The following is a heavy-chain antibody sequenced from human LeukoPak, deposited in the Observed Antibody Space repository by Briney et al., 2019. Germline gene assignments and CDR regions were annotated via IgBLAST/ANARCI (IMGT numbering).Heavy chain of an antibody. CDR2: VNHSGST. Sequence: SETLSLTCAVYGGSFSGYDWSWIRQPPGKGLEWIGDVNHSGSTNYNPSLKSRVTIPVDTSKNQFSLKLSSVTAADTAVYHCARVLSIVVVPGATFWFDPWGQGTLVTVSS. J-gene: IGHJ5*02. CDR1: GGSFSGYD. CDR3: ARVLSIVVVPGATFWFDP. D-gene: IGHD2-2*01. V-gene: IGHV4-34*01.